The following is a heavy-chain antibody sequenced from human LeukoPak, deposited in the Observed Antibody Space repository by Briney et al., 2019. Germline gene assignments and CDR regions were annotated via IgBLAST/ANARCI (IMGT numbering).Heavy chain of an antibody. CDR1: GFTFSSYS. D-gene: IGHD1-26*01. CDR3: ARDLVGATGCFDY. CDR2: ISSSSSYI. Sequence: GGSLRLSCAASGFTFSSYSMNWVRQAPGKGLEWVSSISSSSSYIYYADSVKGRFTISRDNAKNSLYLQMNSLRAEDTAVYHCARDLVGATGCFDYWGQGTLVTVSS. V-gene: IGHV3-21*01. J-gene: IGHJ4*02.